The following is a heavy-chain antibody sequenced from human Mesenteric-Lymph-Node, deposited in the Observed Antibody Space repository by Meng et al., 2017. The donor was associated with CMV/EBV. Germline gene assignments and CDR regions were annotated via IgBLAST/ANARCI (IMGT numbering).Heavy chain of an antibody. CDR3: ARDLQPADSWRGYSFEYFQE. V-gene: IGHV3-21*01. CDR1: GFSFSAYD. J-gene: IGHJ1*01. CDR2: ISGSSGNI. D-gene: IGHD3-3*01. Sequence: GGSLRLSCAASGFSFSAYDMNWVRQAPGKGLEWVSSISGSSGNIYYADSVKGRFTISRDNTKNSLYLQMNSLRAEDTAVYYCARDLQPADSWRGYSFEYFQEWGQGTLVTVSS.